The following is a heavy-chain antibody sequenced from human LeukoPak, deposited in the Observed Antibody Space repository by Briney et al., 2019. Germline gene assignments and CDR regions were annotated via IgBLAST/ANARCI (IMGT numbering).Heavy chain of an antibody. Sequence: PSETLSLTCSVSGGSISSYSWSWIRQPPGKRLEWIGYIYYSGTTNYNPSLKSRVTISVDTSKNQFSLKLSSVTAADTAVYYCATRYHDSSPFDPWGPGTLVTVSS. V-gene: IGHV4-59*01. CDR2: IYYSGTT. CDR1: GGSISSYS. CDR3: ATRYHDSSPFDP. D-gene: IGHD3-22*01. J-gene: IGHJ5*02.